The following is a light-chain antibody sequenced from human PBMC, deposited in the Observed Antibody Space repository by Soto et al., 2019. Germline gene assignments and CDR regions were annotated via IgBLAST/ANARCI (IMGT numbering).Light chain of an antibody. J-gene: IGKJ4*01. V-gene: IGKV3-20*01. Sequence: EIVLTQSPGTLSLSPGERATLSCRASQSLSSSYLAWYQQKPGQAPRLLIYGASTRATGIPARFSGSGSGTDFTLTISRLEPEDFAVYYCQQYGSSPPRLTFGGGTKVDIK. CDR1: QSLSSSY. CDR2: GAS. CDR3: QQYGSSPPRLT.